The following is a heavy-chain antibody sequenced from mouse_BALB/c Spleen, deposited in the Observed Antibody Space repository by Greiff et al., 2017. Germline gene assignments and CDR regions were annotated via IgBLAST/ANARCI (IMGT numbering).Heavy chain of an antibody. V-gene: IGHV3-2*02. J-gene: IGHJ2*01. Sequence: EVKLMESGPGLVKPSQSLSLTCTVTGYSITSDYAWNWIRQFPGNKLEWMGYISYSGSTSYNPSLKSRISITRDTSKNQFFLQLNSVTTEDTATYYCARVVTTVVANYFDYWGQGTTLTVSS. D-gene: IGHD1-1*01. CDR3: ARVVTTVVANYFDY. CDR2: ISYSGST. CDR1: GYSITSDYA.